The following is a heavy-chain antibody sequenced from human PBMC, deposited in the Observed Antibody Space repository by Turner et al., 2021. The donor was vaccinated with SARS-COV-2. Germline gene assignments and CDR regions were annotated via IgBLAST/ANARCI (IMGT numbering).Heavy chain of an antibody. CDR3: VREIIVVVPAADY. CDR1: GFTFISYW. CDR2: INSDGSST. Sequence: EVQLVESGGGLVQPGGSLRLSCAASGFTFISYWMHWVRQAPGKGLVWVSRINSDGSSTSYADSVKGRFTISRDNAKNTLDLQMNSLRAEDTAVYYCVREIIVVVPAADYWGQGTLVTVSS. D-gene: IGHD2-2*01. V-gene: IGHV3-74*01. J-gene: IGHJ4*02.